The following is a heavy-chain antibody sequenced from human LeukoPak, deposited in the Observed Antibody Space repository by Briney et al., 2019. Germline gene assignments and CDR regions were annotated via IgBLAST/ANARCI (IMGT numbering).Heavy chain of an antibody. CDR2: FDPEDGET. D-gene: IGHD5-24*01. Sequence: ASVKVSYKVSGYTLTDLSMHGVRQAPGKGLEWMGGFDPEDGETIYAQKFQGRVTMTEDTSKDTAYMELSSLRSEDTAVYYCSTVRGGGYNVGDYWGQGTLVTVSS. J-gene: IGHJ4*02. CDR1: GYTLTDLS. V-gene: IGHV1-24*01. CDR3: STVRGGGYNVGDY.